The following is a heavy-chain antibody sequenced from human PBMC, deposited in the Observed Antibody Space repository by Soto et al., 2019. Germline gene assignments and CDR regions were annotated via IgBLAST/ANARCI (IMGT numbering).Heavy chain of an antibody. V-gene: IGHV3-23*01. CDR3: AKGDFRPHNYHSTALSS. CDR2: ISDTGDTT. D-gene: IGHD6-13*01. Sequence: EVQLLESGGDLVQPGGSLRLSCAASGFPFNNHAMNWVRQAPGKGLEWVSTISDTGDTTYYADAAKGQFTISRDASKNTLFLQMGSLGAGDTAVYYCAKGDFRPHNYHSTALSSWGRGTLVTVSS. J-gene: IGHJ5*02. CDR1: GFPFNNHA.